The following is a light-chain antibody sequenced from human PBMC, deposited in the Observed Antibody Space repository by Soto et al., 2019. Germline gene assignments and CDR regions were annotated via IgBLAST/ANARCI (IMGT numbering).Light chain of an antibody. CDR1: RNIGSW. Sequence: PSTLSASIGDRVTITCRASRNIGSWLAWYQQKAGKAPKLLIYKASTLKSGVPSRFSGSGSGTEFTLTISSLQPDDFATYYCQHYNSYSEAFGQGTKVDI. CDR3: QHYNSYSEA. J-gene: IGKJ1*01. V-gene: IGKV1-5*03. CDR2: KAS.